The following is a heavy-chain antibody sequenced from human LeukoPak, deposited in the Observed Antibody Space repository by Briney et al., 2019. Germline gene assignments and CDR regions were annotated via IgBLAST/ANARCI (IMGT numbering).Heavy chain of an antibody. Sequence: SETLSLTCTVSGGSISSDYWSWIRQPPGKGLEWIGYIYYRGSTNYNPSLKSRVTISVDTSKNQFSLKLSSVTAADTAVYYCARHSNGGHADAFDFWGQGTMVTVSS. J-gene: IGHJ3*01. CDR3: ARHSNGGHADAFDF. V-gene: IGHV4-59*01. CDR2: IYYRGST. CDR1: GGSISSDY. D-gene: IGHD4-23*01.